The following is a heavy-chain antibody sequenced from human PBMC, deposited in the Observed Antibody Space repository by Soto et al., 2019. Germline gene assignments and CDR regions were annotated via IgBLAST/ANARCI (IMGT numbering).Heavy chain of an antibody. CDR3: ARSRATGVGNWFDP. V-gene: IGHV4-39*01. Sequence: PSETLSLTCTVSGGSISSSSYYWGWIRQPPGKGLEWIGSIYYSGSTYYNPSLKSRVTISVDTSKNQFSLKLSSVTAADTAVYYCARSRATGVGNWFDPWGQGTLVTVSS. CDR1: GGSISSSSYY. CDR2: IYYSGST. D-gene: IGHD5-12*01. J-gene: IGHJ5*02.